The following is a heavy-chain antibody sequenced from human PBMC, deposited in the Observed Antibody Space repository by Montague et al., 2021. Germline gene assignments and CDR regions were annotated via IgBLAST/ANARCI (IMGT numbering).Heavy chain of an antibody. CDR2: INHSGST. D-gene: IGHD6-25*01. J-gene: IGHJ3*02. CDR3: ARARAAWAAFDI. Sequence: SETLSLTCAVYGGSFSGYYWNWIRQPPGKGLEWIGEINHSGSTNDNPSLKSRLTISVDTSKNQFSLNLSSVTAADTAVYYCARARAAWAAFDIWGQGTMVTVSS. V-gene: IGHV4-34*01. CDR1: GGSFSGYY.